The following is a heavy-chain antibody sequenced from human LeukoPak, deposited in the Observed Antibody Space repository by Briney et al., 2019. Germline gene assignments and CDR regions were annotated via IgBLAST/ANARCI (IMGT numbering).Heavy chain of an antibody. CDR3: ARTIYDYVWGSYYFDY. CDR2: IYTSGST. Sequence: PSETLSLTCTVSGGSISSYYWSWIRQPAGKGLEWIGRIYTSGSTNYNPSLKSRVTMSVDTSKNQFSLKLSSVTAADTAVYYCARTIYDYVWGSYYFDYWGQGTLVTVSS. D-gene: IGHD3-16*01. CDR1: GGSISSYY. J-gene: IGHJ4*02. V-gene: IGHV4-4*07.